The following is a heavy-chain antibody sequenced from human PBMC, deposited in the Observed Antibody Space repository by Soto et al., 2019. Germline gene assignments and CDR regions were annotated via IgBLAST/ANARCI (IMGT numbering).Heavy chain of an antibody. J-gene: IGHJ4*02. Sequence: PGGSLRLSCAASGFTFSSYGMHWVRQAPGKGLEWVAVISYDGSNKYYADSVKGRFTTSRDNSKNTLYLQMNSLRAEDTAVYYCASGGDSSSWLFDYWGQGTLVTVSS. V-gene: IGHV3-30*03. CDR2: ISYDGSNK. D-gene: IGHD6-13*01. CDR3: ASGGDSSSWLFDY. CDR1: GFTFSSYG.